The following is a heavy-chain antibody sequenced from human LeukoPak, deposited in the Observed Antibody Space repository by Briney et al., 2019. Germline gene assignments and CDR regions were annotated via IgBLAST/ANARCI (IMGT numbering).Heavy chain of an antibody. CDR2: IYHGDSDT. D-gene: IGHD3-16*01. Sequence: GESLKISCKVSGYSFTSYWIGWVRQMPGKGLEWMGIIYHGDSDTRYGPSFQGQVTISADKSITTAYVQWSSLKASDTAIYYCATIPGLSAFGATYYYYYMDVWGKGTTVTVSS. CDR1: GYSFTSYW. CDR3: ATIPGLSAFGATYYYYYMDV. V-gene: IGHV5-51*01. J-gene: IGHJ6*03.